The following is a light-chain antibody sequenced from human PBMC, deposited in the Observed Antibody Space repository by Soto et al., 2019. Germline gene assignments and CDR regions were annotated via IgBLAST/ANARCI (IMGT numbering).Light chain of an antibody. V-gene: IGLV2-11*01. CDR1: SSDLGSYNS. Sequence: QSALTQPRSVSGSPGQSVTISCTGTSSDLGSYNSVSWHQQHPGRAPQLMIYDVYKRPSGVPDRFSGSKSGNTASLTISGLQAEDEADYYCCSYAGNSYVFGSGTKLTVL. CDR2: DVY. CDR3: CSYAGNSYV. J-gene: IGLJ1*01.